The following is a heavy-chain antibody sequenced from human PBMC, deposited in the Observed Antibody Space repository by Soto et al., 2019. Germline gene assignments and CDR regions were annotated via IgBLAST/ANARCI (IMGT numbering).Heavy chain of an antibody. CDR1: GYTFTGYY. Sequence: QVQLVQSGAEVKKPGASVKVSCKASGYTFTGYYMHWVRQAPGQGLEWMGWINPNSGGTNYAQKFQSWLNMTRDTSVSTAEMEVSRMRSDDTAVYYCARASNPPTGAGVVISSMGWFDPWGQGTLVTVSS. CDR3: ARASNPPTGAGVVISSMGWFDP. CDR2: INPNSGGT. D-gene: IGHD3-3*01. J-gene: IGHJ5*02. V-gene: IGHV1-2*04.